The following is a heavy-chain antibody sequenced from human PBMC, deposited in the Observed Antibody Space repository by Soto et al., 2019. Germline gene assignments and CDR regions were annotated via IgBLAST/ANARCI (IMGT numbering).Heavy chain of an antibody. CDR3: ARHFALEMKRQENWFDP. D-gene: IGHD1-1*01. Sequence: SETLSLTCTVSGGSISSSSYYWGWIRQPPGKGLEWIGSIYYSGSTYYNPSLKSRVTISVDTSKNQFSLRLSSVTAADTAVYYCARHFALEMKRQENWFDPWGQGTLVTVSS. CDR1: GGSISSSSYY. J-gene: IGHJ5*02. V-gene: IGHV4-39*01. CDR2: IYYSGST.